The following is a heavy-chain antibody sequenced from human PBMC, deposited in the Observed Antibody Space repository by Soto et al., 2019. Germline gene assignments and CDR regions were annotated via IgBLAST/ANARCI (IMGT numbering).Heavy chain of an antibody. CDR1: GFTSSSYG. D-gene: IGHD4-17*01. J-gene: IGHJ6*02. CDR2: IWYDGSNK. Sequence: QVQLVESGGGVVQPGRSLRLSCAASGFTSSSYGMHWVRQAPGKGLEWVAVIWYDGSNKYYADSVKGRFTISRDNSKNTLYLQMNSLRAEDTAVYYCAREGRIPTVTTLPPYGMDVWGQGTTVTVSS. V-gene: IGHV3-33*01. CDR3: AREGRIPTVTTLPPYGMDV.